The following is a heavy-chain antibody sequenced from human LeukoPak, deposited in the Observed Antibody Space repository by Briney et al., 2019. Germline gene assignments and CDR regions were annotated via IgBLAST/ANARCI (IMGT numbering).Heavy chain of an antibody. V-gene: IGHV4-34*01. CDR2: IHPSGTF. J-gene: IGHJ4*02. D-gene: IGHD5-24*01. Sequence: SETLSLTCTVYGGSCDDYYRTWIRQPPGKGLEWIGEIHPSGTFYYNSSLRSRATISIDTSKTQFSLRLTSVTAADTAFYYCARGRDRSKAGDHWGQGTLVTASS. CDR3: ARGRDRSKAGDH. CDR1: GGSCDDYY.